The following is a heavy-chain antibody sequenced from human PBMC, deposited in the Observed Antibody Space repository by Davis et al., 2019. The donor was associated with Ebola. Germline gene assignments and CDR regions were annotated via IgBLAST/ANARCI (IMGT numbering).Heavy chain of an antibody. Sequence: ASVKVSCKASGYTFTSYDINWVRQATGQGLEWMGWMNPNSGNTGYSQKFQGRVTMTRNNSISTAYMELSSLRSEDTAVYYCARDRAYSSSSGVGYFDYWGQGTLVTVSS. CDR1: GYTFTSYD. CDR2: MNPNSGNT. V-gene: IGHV1-8*01. CDR3: ARDRAYSSSSGVGYFDY. D-gene: IGHD6-6*01. J-gene: IGHJ4*02.